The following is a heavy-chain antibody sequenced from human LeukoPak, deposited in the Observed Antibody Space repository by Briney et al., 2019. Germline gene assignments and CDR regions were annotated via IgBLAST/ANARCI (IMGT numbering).Heavy chain of an antibody. CDR3: ARKTYYYDSSGYHGLLYYYYYGMDV. D-gene: IGHD3-22*01. CDR1: GGSISSYY. Sequence: SETLPLTCTVSGGSISSYYWSWIRQPAGKGLEWIGRIYTSGSTNYNPSLKSRVTMSVDTSKNQFSLKLSSVTAADTAVYYCARKTYYYDSSGYHGLLYYYYYGMDVWGQGTTVTVSS. J-gene: IGHJ6*02. V-gene: IGHV4-4*07. CDR2: IYTSGST.